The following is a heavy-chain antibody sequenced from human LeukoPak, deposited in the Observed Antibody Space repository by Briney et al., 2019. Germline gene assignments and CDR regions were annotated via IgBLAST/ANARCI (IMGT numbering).Heavy chain of an antibody. V-gene: IGHV3-13*01. J-gene: IGHJ4*02. Sequence: AGGSLRLSCAGSGFTFSSYDMHWVRQATGKGLEWVSAIGTAGDTYYPGSVKGRFTISRENAKNSLYLQMNSLRAGDTAVHYCARGSYYDSSGYPPDYWGQGTLVTVSS. CDR3: ARGSYYDSSGYPPDY. CDR1: GFTFSSYD. CDR2: IGTAGDT. D-gene: IGHD3-22*01.